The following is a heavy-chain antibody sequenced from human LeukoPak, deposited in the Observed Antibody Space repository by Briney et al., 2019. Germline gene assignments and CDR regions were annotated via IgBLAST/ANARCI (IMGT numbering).Heavy chain of an antibody. J-gene: IGHJ4*02. CDR1: GVSISSGDYY. D-gene: IGHD6-13*01. V-gene: IGHV4-30-4*01. Sequence: SETLSLTCTVSGVSISSGDYYWSWIRQPPGKGLEWIGYIYYSGSTYYNPSLKSRVTISVDTSKNQFSLKLSSVTAADTAVYYCARTGYSNNWYASAGYWGQGTLVTVSS. CDR2: IYYSGST. CDR3: ARTGYSNNWYASAGY.